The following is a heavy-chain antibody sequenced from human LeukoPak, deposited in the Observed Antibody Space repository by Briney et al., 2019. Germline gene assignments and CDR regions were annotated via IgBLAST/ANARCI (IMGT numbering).Heavy chain of an antibody. D-gene: IGHD1-14*01. V-gene: IGHV4-59*01. CDR1: GGSISSYY. CDR2: IYYSGST. Sequence: PSETLSLTCTGSGGSISSYYWSWIRQPPGKGLEWIGYIYYSGSTNYNPSLKSRVTISVDTSKNQFSLKLSSVTAADTAVYYCARDTDGTLFDYWGQGTLVTVSS. CDR3: ARDTDGTLFDY. J-gene: IGHJ4*02.